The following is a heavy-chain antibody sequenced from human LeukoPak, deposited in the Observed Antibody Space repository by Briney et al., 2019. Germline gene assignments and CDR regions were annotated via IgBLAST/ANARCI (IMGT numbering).Heavy chain of an antibody. CDR1: GGSISSSSYY. J-gene: IGHJ4*02. V-gene: IGHV4-39*07. CDR3: ARTLFGIAAS. Sequence: PSETLSLTCTVSGGSISSSSYYWGWIRQPPGKGLEWIGSIYYSGSTYYNPSLKSRVTISVDTSKNQFSLKLSSVTAADTAVYYCARTLFGIAASWGQGTLVTVP. D-gene: IGHD6-13*01. CDR2: IYYSGST.